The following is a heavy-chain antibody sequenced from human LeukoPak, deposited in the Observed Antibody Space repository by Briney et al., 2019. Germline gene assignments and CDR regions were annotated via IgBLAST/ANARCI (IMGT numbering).Heavy chain of an antibody. CDR2: ISSSSSYI. CDR1: GFTFSSYS. D-gene: IGHD3-22*01. V-gene: IGHV3-21*01. Sequence: GGSLRLSCAASGFTFSSYSMNWVCQAPGKGLEWVSSISSSSSYIYYADSVKGRFTISRDNAKNSLYLQMNSLRAEDTAVYYCARDSPVPYYYDSSGYADYWGQGTLVTVSS. J-gene: IGHJ4*02. CDR3: ARDSPVPYYYDSSGYADY.